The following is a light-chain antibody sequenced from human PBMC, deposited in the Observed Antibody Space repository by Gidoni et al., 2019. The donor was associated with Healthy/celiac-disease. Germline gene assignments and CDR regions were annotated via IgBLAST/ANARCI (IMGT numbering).Light chain of an antibody. CDR3: QQYNNWPPIT. CDR1: QSVSSN. J-gene: IGKJ5*01. CDR2: GAS. V-gene: IGKV3-15*01. Sequence: ELEMTQSPATLSVSPGARATLPCRAIQSVSSNLAWYQQKPGQAPSLLIYGASTRATVIPARFSGSGSGTEFTLTISILQSEDFAVDYCQQYNNWPPITFGQGTRLEIK.